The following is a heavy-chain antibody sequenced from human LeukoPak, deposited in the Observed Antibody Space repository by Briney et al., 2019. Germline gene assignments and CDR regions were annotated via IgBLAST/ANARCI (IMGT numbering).Heavy chain of an antibody. V-gene: IGHV4-39*01. D-gene: IGHD5-18*01. CDR2: IYYSGST. CDR1: GDSIGSSSYY. Sequence: SETLSLTCTVSGDSIGSSSYYWAWIRQPPGKGLEWIGSIYYSGSTYYTPSLKSRVTTSVETSKSKFSLKVSSVTAADTAVYYCARQTWIELWHFDYWGQGALVTVSS. J-gene: IGHJ4*02. CDR3: ARQTWIELWHFDY.